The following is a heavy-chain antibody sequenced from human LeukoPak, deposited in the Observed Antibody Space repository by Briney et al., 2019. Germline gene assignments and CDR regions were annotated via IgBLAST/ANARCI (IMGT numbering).Heavy chain of an antibody. CDR1: GGSLSSSSYY. CDR3: ARHLALYDSAPQLGY. J-gene: IGHJ4*02. Sequence: SETLSLTCTVSGGSLSSSSYYWGWIRQPPGKGLEWIGTIYYSGSTYYNPSLKSRVTISIDTSRNQFSLKLSSVTAADTAVYYCARHLALYDSAPQLGYWGQGTLVTVSS. D-gene: IGHD3-3*01. CDR2: IYYSGST. V-gene: IGHV4-39*01.